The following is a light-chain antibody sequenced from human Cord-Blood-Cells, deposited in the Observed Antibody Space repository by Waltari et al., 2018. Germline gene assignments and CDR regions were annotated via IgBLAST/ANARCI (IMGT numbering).Light chain of an antibody. CDR2: DAS. Sequence: EIVLTQSPATLSLSPGERATLSCMASQSVSSYLAGYQQKPGQAPRLLIYDASNRATGIPARFSGSGSGTDFTLTISSLEPEDFAVYYCQQRSNWPLTFGGGTKVEIK. CDR3: QQRSNWPLT. V-gene: IGKV3-11*01. CDR1: QSVSSY. J-gene: IGKJ4*01.